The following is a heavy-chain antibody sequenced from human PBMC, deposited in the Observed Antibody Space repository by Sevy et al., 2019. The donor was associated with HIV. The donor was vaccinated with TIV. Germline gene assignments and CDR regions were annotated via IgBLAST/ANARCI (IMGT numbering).Heavy chain of an antibody. Sequence: GGCLRLSCAASGFTFSSYAMSWVRQAPGKGLEWVSAISGSGGSTYYADPVKGRFTISRDNSKNTLYLQMNSLRAEDTAVYYCAKDQEDSSGYYYGVDAFDIWGQGTMVTVSS. CDR3: AKDQEDSSGYYYGVDAFDI. D-gene: IGHD3-22*01. CDR1: GFTFSSYA. J-gene: IGHJ3*02. V-gene: IGHV3-23*01. CDR2: ISGSGGST.